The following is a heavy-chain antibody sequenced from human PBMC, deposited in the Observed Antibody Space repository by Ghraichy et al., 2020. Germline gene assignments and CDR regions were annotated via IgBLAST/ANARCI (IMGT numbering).Heavy chain of an antibody. CDR1: GGSISSGGYY. V-gene: IGHV4-31*03. CDR2: IYYSGST. D-gene: IGHD2-2*01. Sequence: TLSLTCTVSGGSISSGGYYWSWIRQHPGKGLEWIGYIYYSGSTYYNPSLKSRVTISVDTSKNQFSLKLSSVTAADTAVYYCARIPTQYQLPTYYFDYWGQGTLVTVSS. CDR3: ARIPTQYQLPTYYFDY. J-gene: IGHJ4*02.